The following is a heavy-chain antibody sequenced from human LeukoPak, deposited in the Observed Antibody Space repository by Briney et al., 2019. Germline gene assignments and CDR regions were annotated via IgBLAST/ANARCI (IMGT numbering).Heavy chain of an antibody. CDR2: MAPRDDGA. Sequence: GASVKLSCKTSGYSFSNYHVHWVRQAPGQGLEWVGIMAPRDDGATYAQKFQGRVTMTRDTSTSTLYMDLSSLRPEDTAVYYCASEVRTGIGATDYWGQGTLVTVSS. V-gene: IGHV1-46*01. D-gene: IGHD1-26*01. CDR1: GYSFSNYH. J-gene: IGHJ4*02. CDR3: ASEVRTGIGATDY.